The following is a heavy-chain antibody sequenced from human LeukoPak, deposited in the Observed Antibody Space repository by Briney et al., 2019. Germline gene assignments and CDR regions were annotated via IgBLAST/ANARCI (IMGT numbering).Heavy chain of an antibody. CDR3: AKAATYYYDSSGYYYYYYYMDV. CDR1: GFTFSSYG. V-gene: IGHV3-30*18. D-gene: IGHD3-22*01. CDR2: ISYDGSNK. Sequence: GGSLRPSCAASGFTFSSYGMHWVRQAPGKGLEWVAVISYDGSNKYYADSVKGRFTISRDNSKNTLYLQMNSLRAEDTAVYYCAKAATYYYDSSGYYYYYYYMDVWGKGTTVTVSS. J-gene: IGHJ6*03.